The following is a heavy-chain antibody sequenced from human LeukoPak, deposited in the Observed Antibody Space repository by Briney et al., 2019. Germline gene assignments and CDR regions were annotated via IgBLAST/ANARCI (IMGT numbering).Heavy chain of an antibody. V-gene: IGHV3-21*01. D-gene: IGHD4-17*01. CDR2: ISSSSSYI. CDR3: AREDYGDYGWFDP. Sequence: GGSLRFSCAASGFTFSSYSMNWVRQAPGKGLEWVSSISSSSSYIYYADSVKGRFTISRDNAKNSLYLQMNSLRAEDTAVYYCAREDYGDYGWFDPWGQGTLVTVSS. CDR1: GFTFSSYS. J-gene: IGHJ5*02.